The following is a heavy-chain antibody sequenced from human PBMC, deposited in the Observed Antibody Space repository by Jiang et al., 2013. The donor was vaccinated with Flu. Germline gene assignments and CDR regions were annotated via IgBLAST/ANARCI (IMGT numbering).Heavy chain of an antibody. CDR3: AVAVAKRGAFDI. D-gene: IGHD6-19*01. J-gene: IGHJ3*02. Sequence: KSRVTISVDTSKNQFSLKLSSVTAADTAVYYCAVAVAKRGAFDIWGQGTMVTVSS. V-gene: IGHV4-39*01.